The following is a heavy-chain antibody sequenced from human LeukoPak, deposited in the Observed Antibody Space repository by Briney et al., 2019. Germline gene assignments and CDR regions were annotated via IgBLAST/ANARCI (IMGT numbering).Heavy chain of an antibody. Sequence: PSETLSLTCTVYGGSFSGYYWSWIRQPPGKGLEWIGEINHSGSTNYNPSLKSRVTISVDTSKNQFSLKLSSVTAADTAVYYCARRLRSFVYYFDYWGQGTLVTVSS. J-gene: IGHJ4*02. CDR2: INHSGST. CDR1: GGSFSGYY. V-gene: IGHV4-34*01. D-gene: IGHD3-3*01. CDR3: ARRLRSFVYYFDY.